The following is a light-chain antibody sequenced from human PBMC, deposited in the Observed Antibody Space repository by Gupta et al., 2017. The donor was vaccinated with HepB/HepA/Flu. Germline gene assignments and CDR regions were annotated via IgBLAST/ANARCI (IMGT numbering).Light chain of an antibody. J-gene: IGKJ3*01. Sequence: DLQMTQSPSSVSASVGDRVTITCLASQGISSWLAWYQQKPGKAPKLLIYAASSWHSGVTSRFSVSGCGKDFTLTISSRQLEDFAAYYYHPHYDFRRLTFGHGTKVDIK. V-gene: IGKV1-12*01. CDR2: AAS. CDR1: QGISSW. CDR3: HPHYDFRRLT.